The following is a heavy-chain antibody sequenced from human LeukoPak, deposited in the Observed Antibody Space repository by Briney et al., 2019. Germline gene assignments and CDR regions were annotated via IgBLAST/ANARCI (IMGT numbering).Heavy chain of an antibody. V-gene: IGHV3-74*01. Sequence: GGSLRLSCAPSGYSFSSYEMNWVRQAPGKGLVWVSRINSDGSSTSYADSVKGRFTISRDNAKNTLYLQMNSLRAEDTAVYYCARGLRYYDSSGYSFGYYYMDVWGKGTTVTVSS. CDR2: INSDGSST. D-gene: IGHD3-22*01. CDR1: GYSFSSYE. CDR3: ARGLRYYDSSGYSFGYYYMDV. J-gene: IGHJ6*03.